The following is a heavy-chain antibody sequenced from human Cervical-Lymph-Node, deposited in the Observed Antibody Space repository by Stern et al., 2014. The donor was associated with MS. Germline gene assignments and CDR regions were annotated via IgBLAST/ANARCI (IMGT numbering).Heavy chain of an antibody. CDR3: AKANPPAALGRTYSWFDP. V-gene: IGHV1-69*09. D-gene: IGHD1-26*01. CDR1: GGTFTNYS. J-gene: IGHJ5*02. Sequence: QVQLVQSGSEVKKPGSSVKVSCKASGGTFTNYSLSWVRQAPGQGLEWMGTIIPILRISTYAQKFQGRLTITADRSTSTAYMDLTSLGSDDTPVYYCAKANPPAALGRTYSWFDPWGQGTLVTVSS. CDR2: IIPILRIS.